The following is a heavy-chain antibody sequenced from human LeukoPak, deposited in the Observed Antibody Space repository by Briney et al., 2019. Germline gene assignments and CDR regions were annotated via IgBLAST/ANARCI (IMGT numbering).Heavy chain of an antibody. D-gene: IGHD5-24*01. CDR2: ISGPAFTT. V-gene: IGHV3-23*01. CDR1: GFTFGNYA. J-gene: IGHJ3*02. Sequence: GGSLRHSCAASGFTFGNYAMSWVRRAPGKGLDWVSAISGPAFTTYYADSVKGRFTVSRDNSKETLYLQMNSLTAEDTAVYYCAKAGVELATISPFDIWGQGTMVTVSS. CDR3: AKAGVELATISPFDI.